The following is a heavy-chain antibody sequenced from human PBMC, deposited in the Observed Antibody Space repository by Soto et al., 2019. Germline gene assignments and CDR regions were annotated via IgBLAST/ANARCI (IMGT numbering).Heavy chain of an antibody. Sequence: EVQLVESGGGLVQPGGSLRLSCAASGFALRSHSMNWVRQAPGKGLEWVSLISSNSEDKFYADAVKGRFTISRDNAENSVWLQLDGLRVEDTAVYYCTREVQPWARREFECWGQGALVTVSS. V-gene: IGHV3-21*02. CDR3: TREVQPWARREFEC. CDR2: ISSNSEDK. J-gene: IGHJ4*02. CDR1: GFALRSHS. D-gene: IGHD3-16*01.